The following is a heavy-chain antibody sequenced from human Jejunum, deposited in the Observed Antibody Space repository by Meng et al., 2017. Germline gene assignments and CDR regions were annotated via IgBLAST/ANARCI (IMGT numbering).Heavy chain of an antibody. Sequence: QVQPHGSGPGLVKPSQTLSLTCTVSGDSFNSPDYYWSWIRQPPEKGLEWIGYIYYSGSTYYNPSLKSRVSISGDTSNKQFSLKLTSVTAADTAVYYCARSPYSGSALPFFDYWGQGSLVTVSS. CDR1: GDSFNSPDYY. J-gene: IGHJ4*02. V-gene: IGHV4-30-4*01. CDR3: ARSPYSGSALPFFDY. CDR2: IYYSGST. D-gene: IGHD1-26*01.